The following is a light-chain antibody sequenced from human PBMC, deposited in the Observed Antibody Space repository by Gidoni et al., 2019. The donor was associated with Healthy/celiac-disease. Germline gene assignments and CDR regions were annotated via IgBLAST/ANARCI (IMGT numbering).Light chain of an antibody. CDR2: GNS. Sequence: QSVLTQPPSVSVAPGQRVTISCTGSSSNIGAGYDVHWYQQLPGTAPKLLIYGNSNRPSGVPDRFSGSKSGTSASLAITGLQAEDEADYYCQSYDSSLSGSEVFGGGTKLTV. CDR3: QSYDSSLSGSEV. CDR1: SSNIGAGYD. J-gene: IGLJ2*01. V-gene: IGLV1-40*01.